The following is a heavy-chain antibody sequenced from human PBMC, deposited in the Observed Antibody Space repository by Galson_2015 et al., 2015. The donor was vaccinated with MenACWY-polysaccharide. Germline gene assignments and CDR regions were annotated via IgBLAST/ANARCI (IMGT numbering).Heavy chain of an antibody. Sequence: SETLSLTCTVSGGSVSSGSYYWSWLRQPPGKGLEWIGYIYYSGSTNYNPSLKSRVTISVDTSKNQFSLKLSSVTAADTAVYYCARDLYSGYDGEDDAFDIWGQGTMVTVSS. CDR1: GGSVSSGSYY. CDR3: ARDLYSGYDGEDDAFDI. V-gene: IGHV4-61*01. J-gene: IGHJ3*02. CDR2: IYYSGST. D-gene: IGHD5-12*01.